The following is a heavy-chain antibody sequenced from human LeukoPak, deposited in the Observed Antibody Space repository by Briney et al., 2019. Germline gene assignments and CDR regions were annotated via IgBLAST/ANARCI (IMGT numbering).Heavy chain of an antibody. Sequence: TSETLSLTCAVYGGSFSGYYWSWIRQPPGKGLEWIGEINHSGSTNYNPSLKSRVTISVDTSKNQFSLKLSSVTAADTAVHYCARGSQTILYGGVGELWGQGTLVTVSS. CDR2: INHSGST. J-gene: IGHJ4*02. D-gene: IGHD1-7*01. CDR3: ARGSQTILYGGVGEL. CDR1: GGSFSGYY. V-gene: IGHV4-34*01.